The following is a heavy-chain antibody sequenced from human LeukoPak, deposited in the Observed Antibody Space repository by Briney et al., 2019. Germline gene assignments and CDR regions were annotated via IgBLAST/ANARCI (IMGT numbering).Heavy chain of an antibody. J-gene: IGHJ6*03. CDR2: IYYSGST. CDR3: ARAPLDYGGNAYYYMDV. D-gene: IGHD4-23*01. V-gene: IGHV4-31*03. Sequence: SETLSPTCTVSGGSISSGDYYWSWIRQHPTKGLEWIGYIYYSGSTYYNPSLKSRVTISVDTSKNQFSLKLSSVTAADTAVYYCARAPLDYGGNAYYYMDVWGKGTTVTVSS. CDR1: GGSISSGDYY.